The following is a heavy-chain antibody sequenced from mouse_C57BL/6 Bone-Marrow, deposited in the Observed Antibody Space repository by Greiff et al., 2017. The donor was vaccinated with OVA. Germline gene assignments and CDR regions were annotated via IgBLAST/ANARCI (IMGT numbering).Heavy chain of an antibody. CDR1: GFSFNTYA. V-gene: IGHV10-1*01. D-gene: IGHD4-1*01. CDR3: VRHPNWDWYFDV. Sequence: EVKLVESGGGLVQPKGSLKLSCAASGFSFNTYAMNWVRQAPGKGLEWVARIRSKSNNYATYYADSVKDRFTISRDDSESMLYLQMNNLKTEDTAMYYCVRHPNWDWYFDVWGTGTTVTVSS. J-gene: IGHJ1*03. CDR2: IRSKSNNYAT.